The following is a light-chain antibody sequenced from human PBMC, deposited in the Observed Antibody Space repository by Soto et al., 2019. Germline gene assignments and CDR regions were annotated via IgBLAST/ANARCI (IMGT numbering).Light chain of an antibody. Sequence: IRMTEYPATLSTSKRETITITCRASQTISTMLAWYQQKPGKAPKLLIYDASSLESGVPSRFSGSGSGTEFTLTISSLQTDDFAPYYCQQYDIYSWPFG. CDR2: DAS. J-gene: IGKJ1*01. V-gene: IGKV1-5*01. CDR3: QQYDIYSWP. CDR1: QTISTM.